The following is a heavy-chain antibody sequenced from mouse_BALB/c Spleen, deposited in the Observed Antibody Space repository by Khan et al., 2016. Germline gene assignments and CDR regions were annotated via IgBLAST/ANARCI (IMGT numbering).Heavy chain of an antibody. V-gene: IGHV1-4*01. CDR2: INPSSSYT. D-gene: IGHD1-1*01. J-gene: IGHJ2*01. CDR3: ASDATTVVAPLDY. Sequence: QVQLQQSGAELARPGASVKMSCKASGYSFTSYTMHWVKQRPGQGLEWLGFINPSSSYTNYNQNFKDKATLTAVKSSSTAYMQLSSLTSEDSAVYFCASDATTVVAPLDYGGQGTTLTVSS. CDR1: GYSFTSYT.